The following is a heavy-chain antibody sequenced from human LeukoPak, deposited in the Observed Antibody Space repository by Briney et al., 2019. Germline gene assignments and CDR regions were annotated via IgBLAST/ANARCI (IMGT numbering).Heavy chain of an antibody. CDR3: ARADRVSVVVPAAPRGDYYYYYMDV. CDR2: IIPIFGTA. D-gene: IGHD2-2*01. V-gene: IGHV1-69*05. J-gene: IGHJ6*03. Sequence: GASVKVSCKASGGTFSSYAISWVRQAPGQGLEWMGGIIPIFGTANYAQKFQGRVTITTDESTSTAYMELSSLRSEDTAVYYCARADRVSVVVPAAPRGDYYYYYMDVWGKGTTVTVSS. CDR1: GGTFSSYA.